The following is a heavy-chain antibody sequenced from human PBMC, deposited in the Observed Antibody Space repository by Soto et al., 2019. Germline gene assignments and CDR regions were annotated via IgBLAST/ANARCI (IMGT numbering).Heavy chain of an antibody. J-gene: IGHJ5*02. Sequence: QITLKESGPTLVKPTQTLTLTCTFSGFSLTTRGVGVGWIRQPPGKALECLALIYWDDDKRYSPSLQSRLSITKDTSKNQVVLTMTNVDPVDTATYYCAHIPNYYQYAWFDPWGQGTLVSVSS. V-gene: IGHV2-5*02. D-gene: IGHD3-16*01. CDR1: GFSLTTRGVG. CDR2: IYWDDDK. CDR3: AHIPNYYQYAWFDP.